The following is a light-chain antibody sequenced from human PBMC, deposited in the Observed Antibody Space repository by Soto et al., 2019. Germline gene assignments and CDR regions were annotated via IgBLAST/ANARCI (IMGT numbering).Light chain of an antibody. V-gene: IGKV3-15*01. J-gene: IGKJ5*01. Sequence: EIVMTQSPATLSVSPGERATLSCRASQSLSSDLAWYQQKPGQTPRLLIYGAYTRAAGISARFSGSGSGTDFTLTISRLEPEDFAVYYCQQYGSSSITFGQGTRLEIK. CDR2: GAY. CDR3: QQYGSSSIT. CDR1: QSLSSD.